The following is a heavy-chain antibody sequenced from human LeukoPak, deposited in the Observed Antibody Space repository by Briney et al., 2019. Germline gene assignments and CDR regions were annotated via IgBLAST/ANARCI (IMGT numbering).Heavy chain of an antibody. V-gene: IGHV3-30*03. D-gene: IGHD3-22*01. CDR3: ARDKPPPYYYDSSGIFDY. CDR2: ISYDGSNK. Sequence: GGSLRLSCAASGFTFNTYALSWVRQAPGKGLEWVTVISYDGSNKYYADSVKGRFTISRDNSKNTLYLQMNSLRAEDTAVYYCARDKPPPYYYDSSGIFDYWGQGTLVTVSS. CDR1: GFTFNTYA. J-gene: IGHJ4*02.